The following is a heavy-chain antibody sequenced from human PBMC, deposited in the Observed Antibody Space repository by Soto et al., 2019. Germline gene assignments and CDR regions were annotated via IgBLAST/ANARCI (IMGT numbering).Heavy chain of an antibody. CDR1: GFTFSDYY. CDR2: ISSSDSTI. J-gene: IGHJ5*02. Sequence: GGSLRLSCAASGFTFSDYYMSWIRQAPGKGLEWVSYISSSDSTIYYADSVKGRFTVSRDNAKSSLFLQMNSLRAEDTAVYYCARAPNWNPNWFDPWGQGTLVTVSS. D-gene: IGHD1-1*01. CDR3: ARAPNWNPNWFDP. V-gene: IGHV3-11*01.